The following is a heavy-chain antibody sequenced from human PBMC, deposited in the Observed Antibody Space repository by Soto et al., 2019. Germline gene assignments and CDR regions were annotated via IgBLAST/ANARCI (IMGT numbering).Heavy chain of an antibody. D-gene: IGHD6-13*01. V-gene: IGHV5-10-1*01. CDR1: GYSFTSYW. Sequence: GESLKISCKGSGYSFTSYWISWVRQMPGKGLEWMGRIDPSDSYTNYSPSFQGHVTISADKSISTAYLQWSGLKASDTAMYYCATSAYSSSWSPWFDPWGQGTLVTVSS. CDR3: ATSAYSSSWSPWFDP. CDR2: IDPSDSYT. J-gene: IGHJ5*02.